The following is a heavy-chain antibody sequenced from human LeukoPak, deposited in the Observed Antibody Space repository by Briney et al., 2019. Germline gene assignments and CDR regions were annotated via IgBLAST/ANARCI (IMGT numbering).Heavy chain of an antibody. J-gene: IGHJ4*02. CDR1: GYSISSGYW. D-gene: IGHD4-17*01. V-gene: IGHV4-4*02. CDR3: ARNGDYSADS. Sequence: PSETLSLTCVVSGYSISSGYWWSWVRQPPGKGLEWIGEIHHTGSTNYNPSLKCRVTISVDKSKNQFSLKLTSVTAADTAVYYCARNGDYSADSWGQGTLLTVSS. CDR2: IHHTGST.